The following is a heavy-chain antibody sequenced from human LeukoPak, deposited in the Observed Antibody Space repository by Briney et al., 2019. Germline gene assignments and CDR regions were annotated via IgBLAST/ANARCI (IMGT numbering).Heavy chain of an antibody. D-gene: IGHD6-13*01. J-gene: IGHJ6*02. V-gene: IGHV3-74*01. CDR1: GFTLRNYW. CDR2: SNGDGSTT. CDR3: ARDSVAAAGTGSDYYGMDV. Sequence: GGSLRLSCAASGFTLRNYWMYWVRQAPGKGLVCVARSNGDGSTTNYADSVKGRFIISRDNAKNTLYLQMNSLRAEDTAVYYCARDSVAAAGTGSDYYGMDVWGQGTTVTVSS.